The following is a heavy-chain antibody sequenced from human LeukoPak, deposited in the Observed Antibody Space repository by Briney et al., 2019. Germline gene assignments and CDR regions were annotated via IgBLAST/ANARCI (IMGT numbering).Heavy chain of an antibody. J-gene: IGHJ4*02. CDR2: IYHSGST. D-gene: IGHD6-19*01. CDR3: ARRSRSSWLVGSYFDY. Sequence: PSGTLSLTCAVSGGSISSSNWWSWLRPPPGKGVEWIGEIYHSGSTSYNPSLKSRVTISVDKSKNQFSLKLSSVTAADTAVYYCARRSRSSWLVGSYFDYWGQGTLVTVSS. CDR1: GGSISSSNW. V-gene: IGHV4-4*02.